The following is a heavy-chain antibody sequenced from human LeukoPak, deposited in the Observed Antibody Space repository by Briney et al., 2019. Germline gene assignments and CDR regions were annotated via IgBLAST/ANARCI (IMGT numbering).Heavy chain of an antibody. CDR1: GGSISSYY. D-gene: IGHD3-10*01. CDR2: IYYSGST. CDR3: ARRPPRNYYGSGSYSKGYYYYYMDV. J-gene: IGHJ6*03. V-gene: IGHV4-59*12. Sequence: PSETLSLTCTVSGGSISSYYWSWIRQPPGKGLEWIGYIYYSGSTNYNPSLKSRVTISVDTSKNQFSLKLSSVTAADTAVYYCARRPPRNYYGSGSYSKGYYYYYMDVWGKGTTVTISS.